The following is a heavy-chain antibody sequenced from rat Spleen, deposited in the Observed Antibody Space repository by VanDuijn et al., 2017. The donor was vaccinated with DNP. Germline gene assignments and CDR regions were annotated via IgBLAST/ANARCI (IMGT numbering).Heavy chain of an antibody. Sequence: EVQLVESGGELVQPGNSLKLSCAASGFSFSDYAMAWVRQTPEKGLEWVATIISYGSRTYYRDSVKGRFTISRDNAENTLYLQMDSLRSEDTASYYCARGGRSYFDYWGQGVMVTVSS. D-gene: IGHD1-11*01. CDR1: GFSFSDYA. CDR3: ARGGRSYFDY. CDR2: IISYGSRT. J-gene: IGHJ2*01. V-gene: IGHV5S10*01.